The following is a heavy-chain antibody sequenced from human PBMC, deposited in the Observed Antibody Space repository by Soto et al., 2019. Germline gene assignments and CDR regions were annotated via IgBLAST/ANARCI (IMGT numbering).Heavy chain of an antibody. Sequence: QVQLQQWGAGLLKPSETLSLTCAVYGGSFSGYYWSWIRQPPGKGLEWIGEINHSGSTNYNPSLKRRGTISVDXXKXHXXLTLSSVTAADTAVYYCARGRTVVVSAAMWNWFDPWGQGTLVTVSS. CDR1: GGSFSGYY. CDR3: ARGRTVVVSAAMWNWFDP. D-gene: IGHD2-2*01. J-gene: IGHJ5*02. V-gene: IGHV4-34*01. CDR2: INHSGST.